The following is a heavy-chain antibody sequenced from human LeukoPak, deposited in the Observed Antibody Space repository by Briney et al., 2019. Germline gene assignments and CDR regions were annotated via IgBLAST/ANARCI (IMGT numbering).Heavy chain of an antibody. CDR2: ISGSGSTI. J-gene: IGHJ6*04. V-gene: IGHV3-48*03. D-gene: IGHD3-10*02. CDR3: AELGITMIGGV. Sequence: GGSLRLSCVASGITSNSFGMSWVRQAPGKGLEWVSSISGSGSTIYYADSVKGRFTISRDNAKNSLYLQMNSLRAEDTAVYYCAELGITMIGGVWGKGTTVTISS. CDR1: GITSNSFG.